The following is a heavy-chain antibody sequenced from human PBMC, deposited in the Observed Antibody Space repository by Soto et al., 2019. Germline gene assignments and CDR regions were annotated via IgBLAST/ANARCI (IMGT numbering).Heavy chain of an antibody. D-gene: IGHD3-16*02. CDR2: ISESSDTI. Sequence: EVQLVESGGGLVQPGGSLRLSCTASGFTFSDYSMDWVRQTPGKGLEWLSYISESSDTIYYADSVKGRFTISRDNAKNSLFLQMSSLRGEDTVVYYCARDKMGELSIADYWGQGTPVTVSS. V-gene: IGHV3-48*01. CDR3: ARDKMGELSIADY. CDR1: GFTFSDYS. J-gene: IGHJ4*02.